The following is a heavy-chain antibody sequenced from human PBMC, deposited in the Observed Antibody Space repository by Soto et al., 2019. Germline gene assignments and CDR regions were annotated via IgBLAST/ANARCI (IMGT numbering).Heavy chain of an antibody. D-gene: IGHD3-16*02. CDR2: IRSKAYGGTT. Sequence: GGSLRLSCTASGFTFGDYAMSWFRQAPGKGLEWVGFIRSKAYGGTTEYAASVKGRFNISRDDSKSIAYLQMNSLKTEDTAVYYCTRDFHYDYVWGSYRYISPSDYWGQGTLVTVSS. CDR1: GFTFGDYA. V-gene: IGHV3-49*03. J-gene: IGHJ4*02. CDR3: TRDFHYDYVWGSYRYISPSDY.